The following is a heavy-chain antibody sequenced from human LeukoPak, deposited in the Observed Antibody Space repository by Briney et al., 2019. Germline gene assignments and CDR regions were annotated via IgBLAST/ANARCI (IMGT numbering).Heavy chain of an antibody. V-gene: IGHV4-38-2*01. D-gene: IGHD3-3*01. CDR3: ASWDYDFWSGYYTVDY. CDR2: IYHSGST. CDR1: GYSISSGYY. J-gene: IGHJ4*02. Sequence: SETLSLTCAASGYSISSGYYWGWIRQPPGKGLEWIGSIYHSGSTYYNPSLKSRVTISVDTSKNQFSLKLSSVTAADTAVYYCASWDYDFWSGYYTVDYWGQGTLVTVSS.